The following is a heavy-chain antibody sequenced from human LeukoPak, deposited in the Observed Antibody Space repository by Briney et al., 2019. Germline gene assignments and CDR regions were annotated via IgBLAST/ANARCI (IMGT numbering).Heavy chain of an antibody. V-gene: IGHV1-18*01. CDR3: ATDQVPAAPLHYYYYGMDV. Sequence: ASVKVSCKASGYTFTSYGISWVRQAPGQGLEWMGWISAYNGNTIYAQKFQGRVTMTEDTSTDTAYMELSSLRSEDTAVYYCATDQVPAAPLHYYYYGMDVWGQGTTVTVSS. CDR1: GYTFTSYG. D-gene: IGHD2-2*01. CDR2: ISAYNGNT. J-gene: IGHJ6*02.